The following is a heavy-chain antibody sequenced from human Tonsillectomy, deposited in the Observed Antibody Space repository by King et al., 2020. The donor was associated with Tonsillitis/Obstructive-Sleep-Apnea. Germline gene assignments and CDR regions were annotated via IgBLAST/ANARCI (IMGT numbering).Heavy chain of an antibody. CDR2: IGSSGNTM. J-gene: IGHJ3*01. Sequence: VQLVESGGGLVQPGGSLSLSCVASGITLSSYEMNWVRQAPGKGLEWMSYIGSSGNTMYYADSVKGRLTVSRDNAKNSLYLQMNSLRAQDTAVFSCATIYLVLLRWPHAFHLWGQGTRVTVSS. V-gene: IGHV3-48*03. CDR1: GITLSSYE. CDR3: ATIYLVLLRWPHAFHL. D-gene: IGHD2-21*02.